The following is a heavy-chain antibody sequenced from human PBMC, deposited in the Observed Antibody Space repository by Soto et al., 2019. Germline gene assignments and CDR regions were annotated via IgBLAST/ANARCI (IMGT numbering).Heavy chain of an antibody. V-gene: IGHV4-31*03. J-gene: IGHJ4*02. CDR3: ARDLGGSYGRHTFDY. CDR1: GGSLSSGCYY. CDR2: IYYSGST. Sequence: TLSLPCTVSGGSLSSGCYYWSWIRQHRGKGLEWIGYIYYSGSTYYNTSLKSRVTISVDTSKNQFSLKLSSLTASDTAVYYCARDLGGSYGRHTFDYWGQGTLVTVSS. D-gene: IGHD1-26*01.